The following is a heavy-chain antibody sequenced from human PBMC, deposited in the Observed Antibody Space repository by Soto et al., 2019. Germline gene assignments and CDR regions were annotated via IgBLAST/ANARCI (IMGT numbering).Heavy chain of an antibody. V-gene: IGHV5-10-1*01. CDR2: IDPSDSYT. Sequence: PGASLKISCEGSGYSFTSYWFRWVRQMPGKGLEWMGRIDPSDSYTNYSPSFQGHVTISADKSISTAYLQWSSLKASDTAMYYCATPVTNYYDSSGYGGYYGMDVWGQGTTVTVSS. J-gene: IGHJ6*02. CDR1: GYSFTSYW. D-gene: IGHD3-22*01. CDR3: ATPVTNYYDSSGYGGYYGMDV.